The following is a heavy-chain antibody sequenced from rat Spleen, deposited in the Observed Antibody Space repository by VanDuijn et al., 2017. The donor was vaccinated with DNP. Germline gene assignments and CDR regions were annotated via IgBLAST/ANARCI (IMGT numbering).Heavy chain of an antibody. CDR3: ATGYGGFFIPFDY. Sequence: QVQLKESGPGLVQPSQTLSLSCTVSGISLTSYTVSWVRQPPGKGLEWIASMTSGGATFYNSAFKSRLGISRDTSRSQVFLKMNSLQTEDTAMYFCATGYGGFFIPFDYWGQGVLVTVSS. J-gene: IGHJ2*01. D-gene: IGHD1-11*01. V-gene: IGHV2-6*01. CDR1: GISLTSYT. CDR2: MTSGGAT.